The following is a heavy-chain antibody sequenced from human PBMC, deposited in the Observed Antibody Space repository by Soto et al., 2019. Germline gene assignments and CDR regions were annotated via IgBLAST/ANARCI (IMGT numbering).Heavy chain of an antibody. J-gene: IGHJ5*02. Sequence: GGSLRLSCAASGFTFSSYGMHWVRQAPGKGLEWVAVISYDGSNKYYADSVKGRFTISRDNSKNTLYLQMNSLRAEDTAVYYCAKDRDYVKFGFDPRRQGPPVTASS. CDR1: GFTFSSYG. CDR2: ISYDGSNK. CDR3: AKDRDYVKFGFDP. V-gene: IGHV3-30*18. D-gene: IGHD4-17*01.